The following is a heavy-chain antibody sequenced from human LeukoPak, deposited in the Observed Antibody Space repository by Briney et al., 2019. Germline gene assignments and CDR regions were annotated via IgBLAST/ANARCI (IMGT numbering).Heavy chain of an antibody. CDR3: ARVYYDSSGYYYLDY. CDR1: GGTFSSYA. D-gene: IGHD3-22*01. V-gene: IGHV1-18*01. Sequence: GASVKVSCKASGGTFSSYAISWVRQAPGQGLEWMGWISAYNGNTNYAQKLQGRVTMTTDTSTSTAYMEMRSLRSDDTAVYYCARVYYDSSGYYYLDYWGQGTLVTVSS. CDR2: ISAYNGNT. J-gene: IGHJ4*02.